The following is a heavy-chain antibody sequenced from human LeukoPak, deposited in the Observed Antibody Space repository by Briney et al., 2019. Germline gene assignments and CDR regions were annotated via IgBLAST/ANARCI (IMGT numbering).Heavy chain of an antibody. J-gene: IGHJ3*02. D-gene: IGHD3-9*01. Sequence: GESLKISCKGSGYSFTSYWIGWVRQMPGKGLEWMGIIYPGDSDTRYSPSFQGQVTISAVKSISTAYLQWSSLKASDTAMYYCARRHARLRYFDWQYAFDIWGQGTLVTVSS. V-gene: IGHV5-51*01. CDR3: ARRHARLRYFDWQYAFDI. CDR1: GYSFTSYW. CDR2: IYPGDSDT.